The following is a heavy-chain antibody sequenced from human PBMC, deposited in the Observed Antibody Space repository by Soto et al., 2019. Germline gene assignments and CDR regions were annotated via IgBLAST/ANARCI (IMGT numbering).Heavy chain of an antibody. D-gene: IGHD3-10*01. J-gene: IGHJ6*01. V-gene: IGHV4-34*01. CDR1: GGSFSGYY. Sequence: PSETLSLTCAVYGGSFSGYYWSWIRQPPGKGLEWIGEINHSGSTNYNPSLKSRVTISVDTSKNQFSLKLSSVTAADTAVYYCALPWFGDAYYYGMAVWGKETMSTVS. CDR2: INHSGST. CDR3: ALPWFGDAYYYGMAV.